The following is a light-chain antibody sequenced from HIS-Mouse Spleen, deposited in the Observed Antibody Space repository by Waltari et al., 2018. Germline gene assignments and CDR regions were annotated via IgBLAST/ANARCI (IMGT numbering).Light chain of an antibody. CDR2: AAS. CDR3: QQLNSYPPT. CDR1: QGISSY. Sequence: DIQLTQSPSFLSASVGDRVTITCWASQGISSYLAWYHQKPGKAPKLLIYAASPLQSGVPSRFSGSGSGTEFTLTISSLQPEDFATYYCQQLNSYPPTFGQGTKVEIK. J-gene: IGKJ1*01. V-gene: IGKV1-9*01.